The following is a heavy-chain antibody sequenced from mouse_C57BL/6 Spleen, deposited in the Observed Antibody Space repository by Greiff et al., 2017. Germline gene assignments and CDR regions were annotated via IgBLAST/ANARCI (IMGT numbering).Heavy chain of an antibody. CDR3: ARQAAWFAY. CDR1: GFTFSSYT. V-gene: IGHV5-9*01. J-gene: IGHJ3*01. CDR2: ISGGGGNT. Sequence: EVKLVESGGGLVKPGGSLKLSCAASGFTFSSYTMSWVRQTPEKRLEWVATISGGGGNTYYPDSVKGRFTISRDNAKNTLYLQMSSLRSEDTALYYCARQAAWFAYWGQGTLVTVSA.